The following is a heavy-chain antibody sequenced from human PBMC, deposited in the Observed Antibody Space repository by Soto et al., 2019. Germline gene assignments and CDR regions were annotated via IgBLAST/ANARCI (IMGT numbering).Heavy chain of an antibody. CDR1: GYTFTSSG. J-gene: IGHJ5*02. Sequence: ASVKGSCKASGYTFTSSGISWVRQAPGQGLEWMGWISAYNGNTNYAQKLQGRVTMTTDTSTSTAYMELRSLRSDDTAVNYCARDPPLLWFGESETNWFDPWG. CDR3: ARDPPLLWFGESETNWFDP. D-gene: IGHD3-10*01. V-gene: IGHV1-18*01. CDR2: ISAYNGNT.